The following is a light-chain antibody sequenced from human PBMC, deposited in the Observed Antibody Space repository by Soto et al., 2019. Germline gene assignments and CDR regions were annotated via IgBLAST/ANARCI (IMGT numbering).Light chain of an antibody. CDR3: QQYGSSQFT. CDR2: DTS. Sequence: EIVLMQSPGTLSLSPGEGATLSCRASQSVNNNYLAWYQQRPGQAPTVLIFDTSRRATGVPDRFSGSGSGTAFNLRISRVEPDDFAVYYCQQYGSSQFTFGPGTKVNIK. J-gene: IGKJ3*01. V-gene: IGKV3-20*01. CDR1: QSVNNNY.